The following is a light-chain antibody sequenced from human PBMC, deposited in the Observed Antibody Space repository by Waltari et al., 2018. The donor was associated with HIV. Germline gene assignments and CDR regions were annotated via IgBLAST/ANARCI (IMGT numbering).Light chain of an antibody. V-gene: IGLV8-61*01. CDR2: STN. CDR3: LVHMGHGAWV. J-gene: IGLJ3*02. Sequence: QTVVTQEPSFSVSPGGTVTLTCGLNSCSVSTTSFPSWYQQTPGQAPRTLIYSTNIRSSGVPDRFSGSILGNKAALTITGAQADDESDYYCLVHMGHGAWVFGGGTKLTVL. CDR1: SCSVSTTSF.